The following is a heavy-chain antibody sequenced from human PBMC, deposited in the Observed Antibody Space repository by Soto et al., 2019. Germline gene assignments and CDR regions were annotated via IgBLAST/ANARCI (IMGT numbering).Heavy chain of an antibody. Sequence: ASVKVSCKASGGTFSSYAISWVRQAPGQGLEWMGGIIPIFGTANYAQKFQGRVTITADESTSTAYMELSSLRSEDTAVYYCARVNHYDFWSGYTNWFDPWGQGTLVTVS. J-gene: IGHJ5*02. D-gene: IGHD3-3*01. CDR3: ARVNHYDFWSGYTNWFDP. CDR1: GGTFSSYA. CDR2: IIPIFGTA. V-gene: IGHV1-69*13.